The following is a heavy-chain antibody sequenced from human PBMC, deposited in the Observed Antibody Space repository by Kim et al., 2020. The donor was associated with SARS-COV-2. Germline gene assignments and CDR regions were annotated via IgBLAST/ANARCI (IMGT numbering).Heavy chain of an antibody. D-gene: IGHD6-6*01. Sequence: AQKFRGRVTMTRDTSISTAYMELSRLRSDDTAVYYCARMGRPGYYYGMDVWGQGTTVTVSS. CDR3: ARMGRPGYYYGMDV. V-gene: IGHV1-2*02. J-gene: IGHJ6*02.